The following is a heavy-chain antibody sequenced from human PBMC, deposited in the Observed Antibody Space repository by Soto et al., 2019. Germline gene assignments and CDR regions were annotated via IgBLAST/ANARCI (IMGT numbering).Heavy chain of an antibody. CDR3: ARVRNSRDIDY. Sequence: PSETLSLTCTVSGVSISSSYWSWLRQSPGTGLEWIGYIYYTGTTNYNPSLKRRVTISLDTAKNQFSLNVNSLTTADTAVYYCARVRNSRDIDYWGQGIRVTVSS. V-gene: IGHV4-59*01. J-gene: IGHJ4*02. D-gene: IGHD3-22*01. CDR1: GVSISSSY. CDR2: IYYTGTT.